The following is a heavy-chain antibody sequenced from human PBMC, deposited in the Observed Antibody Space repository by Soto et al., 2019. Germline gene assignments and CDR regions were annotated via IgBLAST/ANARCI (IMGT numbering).Heavy chain of an antibody. CDR1: GGSISSYY. CDR2: SYYSGST. Sequence: SETLSLTCTVSGGSISSYYWSWIRQPPGKGLEWIGYSYYSGSTNYNPSLKSRVTILVDTSKNQFSLKLSSVTAADTAVYYCARDDYGDPNWFDPWGQGTLVTVSS. CDR3: ARDDYGDPNWFDP. J-gene: IGHJ5*02. V-gene: IGHV4-59*12. D-gene: IGHD4-17*01.